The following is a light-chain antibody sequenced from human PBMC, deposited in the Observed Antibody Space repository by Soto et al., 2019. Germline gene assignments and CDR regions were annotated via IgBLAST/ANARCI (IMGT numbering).Light chain of an antibody. V-gene: IGLV8-61*01. CDR3: VLYMGSGISV. CDR1: SGSVSTSHY. J-gene: IGLJ3*02. Sequence: QAVVTQEPSFSVSPGGTVTLTCGLNSGSVSTSHYPSWHQQTPGQAPRTLTHSTNTRSSGVPDRFSGSILGNKAALTITGAQADDESDYYCVLYMGSGISVFGGGTKLTVL. CDR2: STN.